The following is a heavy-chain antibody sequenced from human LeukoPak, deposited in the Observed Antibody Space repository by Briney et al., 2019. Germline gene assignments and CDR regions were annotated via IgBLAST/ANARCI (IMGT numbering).Heavy chain of an antibody. V-gene: IGHV3-21*06. CDR2: ISSSSSYI. D-gene: IGHD1-1*01. CDR1: GFTLSSYS. Sequence: KSGGSLRLSCAASGFTLSSYSMTWVRQAPGKGLEWVSSISSSSSYIYYADSVKGRFTISRDNAKNSLYLQMNSLRAEDTAVYYCARSSRLDNFWFDPWGQGTLVTVSS. CDR3: ARSSRLDNFWFDP. J-gene: IGHJ5*02.